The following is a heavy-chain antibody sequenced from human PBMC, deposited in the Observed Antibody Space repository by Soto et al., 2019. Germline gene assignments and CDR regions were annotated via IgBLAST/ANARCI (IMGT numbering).Heavy chain of an antibody. CDR2: IRSKGDGGAT. D-gene: IGHD1-1*01. J-gene: IGHJ3*02. Sequence: EVQLAESGGGLVEPGGSFRLSWAGSGITLSNAWMNWVRQAAGKGLEWVGRIRSKGDGGATEYAAPVKGRFTFSRDDSENTLFLQMSALKPEDTGVYFCTSTRPGTNVFDIWGPGTMVIVSS. CDR3: TSTRPGTNVFDI. CDR1: GITLSNAW. V-gene: IGHV3-15*01.